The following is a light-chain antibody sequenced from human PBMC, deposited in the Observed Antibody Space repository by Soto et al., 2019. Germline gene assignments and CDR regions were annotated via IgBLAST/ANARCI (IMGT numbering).Light chain of an antibody. V-gene: IGKV1D-12*01. J-gene: IGKJ5*01. CDR1: QDVGRW. CDR3: QQGNTFPVT. Sequence: DIQLTQSPSFVSASVGDRVTITCRASQDVGRWLAWYQHRPGEAPKLLIYAASNFLSGAPSFSGSGSGTDFPLTINSLQPEHFGTYCCQQGNTFPVTFGQGTRLEMK. CDR2: AAS.